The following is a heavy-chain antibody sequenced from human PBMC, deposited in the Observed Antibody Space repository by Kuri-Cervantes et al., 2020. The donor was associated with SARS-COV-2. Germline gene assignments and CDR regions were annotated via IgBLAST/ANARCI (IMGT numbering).Heavy chain of an antibody. J-gene: IGHJ4*02. Sequence: SVKVSCKASGGTFSSYAISWVRQAPGRGLEWMGRIIPILGTANYAQKFQGRVTITADKSTSTAYMELSSLRSEDTAVYYCASGSIAAAGTLPSFDYWGQGTLVTVSS. CDR3: ASGSIAAAGTLPSFDY. CDR1: GGTFSSYA. V-gene: IGHV1-69*04. CDR2: IIPILGTA. D-gene: IGHD6-13*01.